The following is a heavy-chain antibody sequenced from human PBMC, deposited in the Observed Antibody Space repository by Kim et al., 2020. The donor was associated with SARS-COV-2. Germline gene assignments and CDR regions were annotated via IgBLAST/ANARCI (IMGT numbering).Heavy chain of an antibody. V-gene: IGHV4-38-2*02. CDR2: IYHSGST. D-gene: IGHD3-22*01. CDR1: GYSISSGYY. J-gene: IGHJ4*02. CDR3: ARDNYYDSSGYPDPFDY. Sequence: SETLSLTCTVSGYSISSGYYWGWIRQPPGKGLEWIGSIYHSGSTYYNPSLKSRVTISVDTSKNQFSLKLSSVTAADTAVYYCARDNYYDSSGYPDPFDYWGQGTLVTVSS.